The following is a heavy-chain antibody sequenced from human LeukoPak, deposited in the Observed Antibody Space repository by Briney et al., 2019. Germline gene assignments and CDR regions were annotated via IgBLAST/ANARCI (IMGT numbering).Heavy chain of an antibody. D-gene: IGHD6-25*01. CDR2: ISYDGSNK. CDR3: ARVLAASGYYYYMDV. V-gene: IGHV3-30-3*01. Sequence: GRSLRLSCAASGFTFSSYAMHWVRQAPGKGLEWVAVISYDGSNKYYADSVKGRFTISRDNSKNTLYLQMNSLRAEDTAVYYCARVLAASGYYYYMDVWGKGTTVTVSS. CDR1: GFTFSSYA. J-gene: IGHJ6*03.